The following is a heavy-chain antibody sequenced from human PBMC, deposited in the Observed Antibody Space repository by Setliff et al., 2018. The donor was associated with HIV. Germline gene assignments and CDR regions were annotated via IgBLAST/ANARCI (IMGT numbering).Heavy chain of an antibody. CDR3: AGSRGYFVKAD. V-gene: IGHV3-48*01. CDR2: ISSSGVM. D-gene: IGHD3-22*01. J-gene: IGHJ4*02. Sequence: GGSLRLSCAASGFTFSDYSMNWVRQAPGKGLEWISYISSSGVMYYADSVRGRFTISRDNVKNSLYLQMNSLRGEDTAVYYCAGSRGYFVKADWGQGTLVTVSS. CDR1: GFTFSDYS.